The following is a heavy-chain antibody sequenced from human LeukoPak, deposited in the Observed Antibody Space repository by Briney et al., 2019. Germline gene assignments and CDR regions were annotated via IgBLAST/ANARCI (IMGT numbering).Heavy chain of an antibody. J-gene: IGHJ6*04. Sequence: PSETLSLTCTVSGGSISSYYWSWIRQPPGKGLEWIGYIYYSGSTNYNPSLKSRVTISVDTSKNQFSLKLSSVTAVDTAVYYCGRYVRNYGMDVGGKGPRVTVSS. V-gene: IGHV4-59*01. D-gene: IGHD3-16*01. CDR1: GGSISSYY. CDR3: GRYVRNYGMDV. CDR2: IYYSGST.